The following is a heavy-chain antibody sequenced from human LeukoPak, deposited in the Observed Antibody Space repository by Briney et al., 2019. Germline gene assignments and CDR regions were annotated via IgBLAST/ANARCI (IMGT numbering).Heavy chain of an antibody. Sequence: GGSLRLSCAASVFTFTSYWMTWVRQAPGKGLEWVANIKQDGSEKYYVDSVKGRFTISRDNAKNSLYLQMDSLRVEDTAVYYCARVRGSQSFDYWGQGTLVTVSS. CDR3: ARVRGSQSFDY. CDR1: VFTFTSYW. D-gene: IGHD1-26*01. CDR2: IKQDGSEK. J-gene: IGHJ4*02. V-gene: IGHV3-7*01.